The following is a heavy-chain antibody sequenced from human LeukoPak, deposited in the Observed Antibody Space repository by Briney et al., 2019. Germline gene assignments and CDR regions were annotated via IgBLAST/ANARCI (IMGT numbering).Heavy chain of an antibody. J-gene: IGHJ4*02. CDR2: IWYDGSNK. D-gene: IGHD4-17*01. CDR3: ASNSVTTAPFDY. Sequence: GGSLRLSCAASGFTFSSYGMHWVRQAPGKGLEWVAVIWYDGSNKYYADSVKGRFTISRDNSKNTLYLQMNSLRAEDTAVHYCASNSVTTAPFDYWGQGTLVTVSS. CDR1: GFTFSSYG. V-gene: IGHV3-33*01.